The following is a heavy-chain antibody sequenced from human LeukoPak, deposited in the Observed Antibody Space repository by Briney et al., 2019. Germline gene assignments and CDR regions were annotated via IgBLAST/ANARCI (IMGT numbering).Heavy chain of an antibody. D-gene: IGHD6-13*01. CDR1: GGSISSYY. Sequence: SETLSLTCTVSGGSISSYYWSWIRQPAGKGLEWIGRIYTSGSTNYNPSLKSRVTMSVDTSKNQFSLKLSSVTAADTAVYYCAREVAAVEPNYYYYMDVWGKGTTVTISS. J-gene: IGHJ6*03. CDR3: AREVAAVEPNYYYYMDV. V-gene: IGHV4-4*07. CDR2: IYTSGST.